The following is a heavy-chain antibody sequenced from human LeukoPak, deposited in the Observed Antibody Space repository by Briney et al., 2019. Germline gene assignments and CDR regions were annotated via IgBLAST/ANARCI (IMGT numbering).Heavy chain of an antibody. CDR1: GFTFSSYA. Sequence: WGVLRLSCAASGFTFSSYAMHWVRQAPGKGLEWVAVISYDGSNKYYADSVKGRFTISRDNSKNTLYLQMNSLRAEDTAVYYCAREGGYSNYVDYWGQGTLVTVSS. J-gene: IGHJ4*02. CDR2: ISYDGSNK. CDR3: AREGGYSNYVDY. D-gene: IGHD4-11*01. V-gene: IGHV3-30-3*01.